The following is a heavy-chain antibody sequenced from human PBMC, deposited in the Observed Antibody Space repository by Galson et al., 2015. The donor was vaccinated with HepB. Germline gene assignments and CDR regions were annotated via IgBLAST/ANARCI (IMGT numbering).Heavy chain of an antibody. V-gene: IGHV3-9*01. J-gene: IGHJ3*02. D-gene: IGHD4-17*01. Sequence: SLRLSCAASGFTFDDYAMHWVRQAPGKGLEWVSGISWNSGSIGYADSVKGRFTISRDNAKNSLYLQMNSLRAEDTALYYCAKDRTLRPRDAFDIWGQGTMVTVSS. CDR3: AKDRTLRPRDAFDI. CDR2: ISWNSGSI. CDR1: GFTFDDYA.